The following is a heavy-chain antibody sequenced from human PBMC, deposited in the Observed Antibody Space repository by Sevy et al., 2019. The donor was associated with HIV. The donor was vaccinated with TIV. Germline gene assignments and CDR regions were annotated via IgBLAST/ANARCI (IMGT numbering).Heavy chain of an antibody. V-gene: IGHV3-20*04. CDR1: GFTFDDYG. J-gene: IGHJ4*02. D-gene: IGHD2-21*02. CDR3: AREKSCGGACYHFDH. Sequence: GGSLRLSCAASGFTFDDYGMSRVRQAPRKGLEWVSGINWDGSSTGYADSVKGRFTISRDNVKNSLHLQMTSLRAEDTAFYYCAREKSCGGACYHFDHWGQGTLVTVSS. CDR2: INWDGSST.